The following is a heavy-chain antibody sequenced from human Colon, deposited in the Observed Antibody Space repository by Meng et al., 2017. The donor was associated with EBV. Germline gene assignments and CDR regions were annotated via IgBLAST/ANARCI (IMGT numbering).Heavy chain of an antibody. CDR2: IYYSGNT. Sequence: QLQLQESGAGLVKPSEXLSLTCTVSGGSITNGSYYWGWIRQPPGKGLEWIGNIYYSGNTYYNPSLKSRVTISVDTSKNQFSLKLSSVTAADTALYYCATTKYDSGSYNWFDPWGQGTLVTVSS. CDR3: ATTKYDSGSYNWFDP. D-gene: IGHD3-10*01. V-gene: IGHV4-39*07. J-gene: IGHJ5*02. CDR1: GGSITNGSYY.